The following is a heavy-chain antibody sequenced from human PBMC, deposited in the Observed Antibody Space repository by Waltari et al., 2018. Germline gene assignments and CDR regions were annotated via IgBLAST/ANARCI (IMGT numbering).Heavy chain of an antibody. Sequence: QVQLQESGPGLVKPSQTLSLTCTVSGGSISSGSYYWSWIRQPAGKGLEWIGRIYTSGSTNYNPSLKSRVTISVDTSKNQFSLKLSSVTAADTAVYYCARANVVPAAIAYFAFDIWGQGTMVTVSS. CDR3: ARANVVPAAIAYFAFDI. V-gene: IGHV4-61*02. J-gene: IGHJ3*02. CDR1: GGSISSGSYY. D-gene: IGHD2-2*01. CDR2: IYTSGST.